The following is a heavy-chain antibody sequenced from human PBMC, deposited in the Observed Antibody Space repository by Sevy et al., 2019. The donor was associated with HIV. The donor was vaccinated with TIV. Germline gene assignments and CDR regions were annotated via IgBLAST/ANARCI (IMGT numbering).Heavy chain of an antibody. J-gene: IGHJ6*03. D-gene: IGHD2-2*01. Sequence: GGSLRLSCAASGFTFSSYWMSWVRQAPGKGLEWVANIKQDGSEKYYVGSVKGRFTISRDNAKNSLYLQMNSLRAEDTAVYYCARDRHIVVSPMDVWGKGTTVTVSS. CDR1: GFTFSSYW. CDR2: IKQDGSEK. V-gene: IGHV3-7*01. CDR3: ARDRHIVVSPMDV.